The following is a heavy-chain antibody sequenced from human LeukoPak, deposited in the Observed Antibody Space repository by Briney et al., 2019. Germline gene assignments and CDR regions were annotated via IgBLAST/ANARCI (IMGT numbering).Heavy chain of an antibody. V-gene: IGHV1-69*06. CDR1: GGTFSSYA. CDR2: IIPIFGTA. J-gene: IGHJ5*02. CDR3: ATNYGSGPLGWFDP. Sequence: SVKVSCKASGGTFSSYAISWVRQAPGQGPEWMGGIIPIFGTANYAQKFQGRVTITADKSTSTAYMELSSLRSEDTAVYYCATNYGSGPLGWFDPWGQGTLVTVSS. D-gene: IGHD3-10*01.